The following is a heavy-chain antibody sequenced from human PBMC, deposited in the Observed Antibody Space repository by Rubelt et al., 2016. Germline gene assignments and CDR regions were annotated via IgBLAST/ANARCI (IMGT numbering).Heavy chain of an antibody. CDR1: GDSISSGYY. CDR3: ARDPGDYGDYSLDY. CDR2: IYHSGST. J-gene: IGHJ4*02. D-gene: IGHD4-17*01. V-gene: IGHV4-38-2*02. Sequence: QVQLQQWGAGLLKPSETLSLTCAVSGDSISSGYYWGWIRQPPGKGLGWIGDIYHSGSTYYNPSPKSRVTISVDTSKNLFNRKVTSVTAAETAVYYCARDPGDYGDYSLDYWGQGTLVTVSS.